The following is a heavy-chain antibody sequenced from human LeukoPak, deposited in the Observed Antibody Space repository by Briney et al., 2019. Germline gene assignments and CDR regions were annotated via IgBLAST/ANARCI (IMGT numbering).Heavy chain of an antibody. CDR1: GYTFTSYG. D-gene: IGHD3-22*01. CDR2: SSAGNGNT. Sequence: ASVKVSCKASGYTFTSYGMSWVRQAPGQGLEGMGWSSAGNGNTNDAQKLQGRVTMTTDTSTSTAYMELRSLRSDDTAVYYCARIFYYDSSGYSYRYTDYFDYWGHGTLVTVSS. J-gene: IGHJ4*01. CDR3: ARIFYYDSSGYSYRYTDYFDY. V-gene: IGHV1-18*01.